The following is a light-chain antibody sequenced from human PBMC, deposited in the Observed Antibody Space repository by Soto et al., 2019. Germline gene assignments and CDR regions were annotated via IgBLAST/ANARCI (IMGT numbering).Light chain of an antibody. V-gene: IGKV3-15*01. CDR1: QSISSN. CDR2: GAS. Sequence: ERVMTQSPATLSVSPGGRATLSCRASQSISSNLAWYQQKPGQAPRLLIYGASTRATGIPARFGGSGSGTEFTLTISSLQPDDFATYYCQHYNVYPWTFGQGTKVDIK. J-gene: IGKJ1*01. CDR3: QHYNVYPWT.